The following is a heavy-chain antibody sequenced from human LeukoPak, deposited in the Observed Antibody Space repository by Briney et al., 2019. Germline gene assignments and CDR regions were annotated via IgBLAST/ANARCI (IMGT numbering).Heavy chain of an antibody. CDR3: VRDRPSYYDSSVYYRENFDF. CDR2: INPNSGVT. CDR1: GYAFTGYY. J-gene: IGHJ4*02. Sequence: ASVKVSCKASGYAFTGYYLHWVRQAPGQGLEWMGWINPNSGVTNFAQKFQGRVTMTRDTSISTAYMELSRLRSDDSAVYYYVRDRPSYYDSSVYYRENFDFWGQGTLVTVSS. V-gene: IGHV1-2*02. D-gene: IGHD3-22*01.